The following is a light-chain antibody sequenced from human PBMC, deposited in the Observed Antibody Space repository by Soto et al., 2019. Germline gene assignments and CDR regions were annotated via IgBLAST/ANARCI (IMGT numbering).Light chain of an antibody. CDR1: SGHSSHI. Sequence: QLVLTQSSSASASLGSSVKLTCTLSSGHSSHIIAWHQQQPGKAPRYLMKLEGSGSFNKGSGVPDRFSGSSSGADRYLTISILQSEDEADYYCETWDSNTRVFGGGTKLTVL. V-gene: IGLV4-60*03. CDR3: ETWDSNTRV. CDR2: LEGSGSF. J-gene: IGLJ2*01.